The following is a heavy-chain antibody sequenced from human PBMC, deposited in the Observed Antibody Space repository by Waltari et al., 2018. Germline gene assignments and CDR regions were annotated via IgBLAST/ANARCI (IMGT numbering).Heavy chain of an antibody. J-gene: IGHJ3*02. V-gene: IGHV3-74*01. Sequence: EVQLVESGGGLVQPGGSLRLSCAASGFTFSIYRMHGVRQAPGKGLVWVSRINSDGSSTSYADSVKGRFTISRDNAKNTLYLQMNSLRAEDTAVYYCARDSITMVRGVKDDAFDIWGQGTMVTVSS. CDR3: ARDSITMVRGVKDDAFDI. CDR2: INSDGSST. CDR1: GFTFSIYR. D-gene: IGHD3-10*01.